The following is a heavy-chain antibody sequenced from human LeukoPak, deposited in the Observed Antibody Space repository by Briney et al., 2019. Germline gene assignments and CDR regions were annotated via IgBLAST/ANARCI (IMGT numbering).Heavy chain of an antibody. Sequence: GGSLRLSCVVSGLTFSDYSVNWVRQAPGKGLEWVSYISKDTITTHYADSVKGRFTLSRDDAKNSLYLQMNNLRPEDTAVYYCATERKSGYYYDVDYWGQGTLVTVSS. CDR2: ISKDTITT. V-gene: IGHV3-48*04. D-gene: IGHD3-22*01. CDR1: GLTFSDYS. J-gene: IGHJ4*02. CDR3: ATERKSGYYYDVDY.